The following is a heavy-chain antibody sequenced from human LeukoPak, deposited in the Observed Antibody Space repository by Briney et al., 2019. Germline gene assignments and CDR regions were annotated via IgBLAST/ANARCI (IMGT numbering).Heavy chain of an antibody. CDR2: ISDSGGST. CDR1: GFTFSSYA. Sequence: GGSLRLSCAASGFTFSSYAMSWVRQAPGKGLEWVSAISDSGGSTYYADSVKGRFTISRDTSKNTLFLQMNSLRAEDTAVYYCAKDYGGWTLPDAFDIWGQGTMVTVSS. CDR3: AKDYGGWTLPDAFDI. J-gene: IGHJ3*02. D-gene: IGHD6-19*01. V-gene: IGHV3-23*01.